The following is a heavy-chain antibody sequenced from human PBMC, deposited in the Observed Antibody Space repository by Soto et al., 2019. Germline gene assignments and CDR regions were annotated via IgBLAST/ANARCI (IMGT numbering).Heavy chain of an antibody. CDR2: ISATDHT. J-gene: IGHJ4*02. D-gene: IGHD2-2*02. V-gene: IGHV3-23*01. CDR3: ARNWPWCSTECYTDY. Sequence: EVQLLESGGGLVQPGGSLRLSCAASGFTFSSYAMSWVRQAPGKGLEWVAAISATDHTYYEESVRGRFTISRDNSKSTRYLQMSGVRGEDTAVYFCARNWPWCSTECYTDYWGWGALVTDS. CDR1: GFTFSSYA.